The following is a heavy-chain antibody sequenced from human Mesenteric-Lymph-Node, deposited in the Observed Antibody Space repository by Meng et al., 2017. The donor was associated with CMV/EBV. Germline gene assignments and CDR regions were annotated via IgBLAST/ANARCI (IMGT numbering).Heavy chain of an antibody. Sequence: GSLRLSCTVSGGSISSGDYYWSWIRQPPGKGLEWIGYIYYSGSTNYNPSLKSRVTISVDTSKNQFSLKLSSVTAADTAVYYCARGSGYDFWSGYPLNAFDIWGQGTMVTVSS. D-gene: IGHD3-3*01. CDR2: IYYSGST. CDR3: ARGSGYDFWSGYPLNAFDI. CDR1: GGSISSGDYY. J-gene: IGHJ3*02. V-gene: IGHV4-61*08.